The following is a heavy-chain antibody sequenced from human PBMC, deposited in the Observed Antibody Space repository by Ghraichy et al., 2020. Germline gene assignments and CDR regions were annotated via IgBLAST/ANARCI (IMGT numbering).Heavy chain of an antibody. D-gene: IGHD5-12*01. CDR1: GFTFSSYA. V-gene: IGHV3-23*01. CDR3: AKDDSGYDYRAYYYYYYYMDV. CDR2: ISASGGNT. Sequence: GGSLRLSCAASGFTFSSYAMSWVRQAPGKGLEWVSAISASGGNTYYADSVKGRFTISRDNSKKTLYLQMNSLRAEDTAVYYCAKDDSGYDYRAYYYYYYYMDVWGKGTTVTVFS. J-gene: IGHJ6*03.